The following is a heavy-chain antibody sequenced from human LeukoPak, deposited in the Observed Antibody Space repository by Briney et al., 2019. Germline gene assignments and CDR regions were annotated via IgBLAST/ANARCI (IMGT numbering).Heavy chain of an antibody. CDR3: ARGGDAYVSGSYYAYFDY. V-gene: IGHV3-30*04. CDR1: GFSFNYYT. CDR2: ISDNGSNK. D-gene: IGHD3-10*01. J-gene: IGHJ4*02. Sequence: GGSLRLSCSASGFSFNYYTIHWVRQAPGKGLEGVSLISDNGSNKFYVDSVKGRFTFSRDNSKNTLYLQMNSMRPEDTAVYYCARGGDAYVSGSYYAYFDYWGQGTRVTVSS.